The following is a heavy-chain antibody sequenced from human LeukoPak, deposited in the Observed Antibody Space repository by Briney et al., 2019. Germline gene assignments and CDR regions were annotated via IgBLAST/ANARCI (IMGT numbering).Heavy chain of an antibody. D-gene: IGHD3-10*01. CDR3: ASVGAFDI. V-gene: IGHV3-74*01. CDR2: INTDGSST. J-gene: IGHJ3*02. Sequence: GGSLRLSCAASGFTFSSYWMYWVRQAPGKGLVWVSRINTDGSSTNYADSVKGRFTISRDNAKNTLYLQMSSLRAEDTAVYYCASVGAFDIWGQGTMVTVSS. CDR1: GFTFSSYW.